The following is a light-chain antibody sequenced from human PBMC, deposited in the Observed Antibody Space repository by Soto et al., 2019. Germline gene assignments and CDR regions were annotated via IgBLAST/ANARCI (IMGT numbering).Light chain of an antibody. J-gene: IGLJ3*02. Sequence: QSALTQPASVSGSPGQSITISCTGTSSDVGGYNYVSWYQQHPGKVPKLMIYEVNNRPSGVSNRFSGSKSGNLASLTISGLQAEDEADYYCSSYTSSSTQVLGGGTKLTVL. CDR2: EVN. CDR3: SSYTSSSTQV. CDR1: SSDVGGYNY. V-gene: IGLV2-14*01.